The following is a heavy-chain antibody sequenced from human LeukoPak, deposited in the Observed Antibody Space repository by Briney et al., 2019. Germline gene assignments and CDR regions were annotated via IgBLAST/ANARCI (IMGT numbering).Heavy chain of an antibody. CDR2: IYYSGST. CDR3: ASLRFLEWSYDAFDI. Sequence: SETLSLTCTVSGGSISSYYWSWIRQPPGKGLEWIGYIYYSGSTNYNPSLKSRVTISVDTSKNQFSLKLSSVTAADTAVYYCASLRFLEWSYDAFDIWGQGTMVTVSS. D-gene: IGHD3-3*01. CDR1: GGSISSYY. J-gene: IGHJ3*02. V-gene: IGHV4-59*01.